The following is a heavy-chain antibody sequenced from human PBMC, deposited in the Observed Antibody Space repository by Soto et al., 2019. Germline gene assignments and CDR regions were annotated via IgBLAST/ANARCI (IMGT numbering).Heavy chain of an antibody. Sequence: GESLKISCKGSGYSFTSYWISWVRQMPGKGLEWMGRIDPSDSYTNYSPSFQGHVTISADKSISTAYLQWSSLKASDTARYYCATATYSGSSLYYYYGMDVWGQGTTVTVSS. D-gene: IGHD6-6*01. CDR1: GYSFTSYW. J-gene: IGHJ6*02. V-gene: IGHV5-10-1*01. CDR3: ATATYSGSSLYYYYGMDV. CDR2: IDPSDSYT.